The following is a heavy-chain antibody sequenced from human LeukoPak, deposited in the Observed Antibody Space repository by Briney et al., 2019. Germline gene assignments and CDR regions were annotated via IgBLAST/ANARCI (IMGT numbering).Heavy chain of an antibody. CDR1: GDSVSNNNGA. CDR3: AGGYAFDV. V-gene: IGHV6-1*01. CDR2: TYYRSQWHN. Sequence: PSQTLSLTCAISGDSVSNNNGAWNWIRQFPSRGLEWLGRTYYRSQWHNDYARSVVSRISVDPDTSKNQFSLHLSSVTPDDTAVYYCAGGYAFDVWGQGTMVTVSS. J-gene: IGHJ3*01.